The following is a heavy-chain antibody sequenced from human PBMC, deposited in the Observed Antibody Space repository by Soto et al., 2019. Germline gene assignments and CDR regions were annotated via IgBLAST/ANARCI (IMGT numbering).Heavy chain of an antibody. D-gene: IGHD6-19*01. V-gene: IGHV3-23*01. CDR1: GFIFSGYA. CDR2: IYGSGDIT. CDR3: ARDRVAARDIDALAM. Sequence: EVQLLESGGGLVQPGGSLRLSCAASGFIFSGYAMNWVRQAPGKGLEWVSGIYGSGDITDYADSVRGRVTVSRDNSKNMLYLQMNSLRAEDTAIYYCARDRVAARDIDALAMWGPGTEVIVSS. J-gene: IGHJ3*02.